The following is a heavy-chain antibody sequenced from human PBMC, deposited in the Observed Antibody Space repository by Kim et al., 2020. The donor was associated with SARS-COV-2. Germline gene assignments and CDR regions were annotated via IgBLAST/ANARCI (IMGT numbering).Heavy chain of an antibody. D-gene: IGHD3-22*01. J-gene: IGHJ6*02. CDR3: ARDLDRLIYYYDSSGYFVYYYYGMDV. Sequence: ASVKVSCKASGYTFTSYGISWVRQAPGQGLGWMGWISAYNGNTNYAQKLQGRVTMTTDTSTSTAYMELRSLRSDDTAVYYCARDLDRLIYYYDSSGYFVYYYYGMDVWGQGTTVTVSS. CDR1: GYTFTSYG. CDR2: ISAYNGNT. V-gene: IGHV1-18*04.